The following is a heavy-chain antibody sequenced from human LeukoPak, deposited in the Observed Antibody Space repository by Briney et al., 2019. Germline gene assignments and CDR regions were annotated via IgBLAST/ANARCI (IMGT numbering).Heavy chain of an antibody. CDR2: VNPDGSST. J-gene: IGHJ4*02. D-gene: IGHD3-16*01. CDR1: GFTFSRYW. V-gene: IGHV3-74*01. Sequence: PGGSLRLSCAASGFTFSRYWTHWVRQVPGKGLVWVSRVNPDGSSTTYADSVKGRFTSSRDNAKNTLYLQMSRLRVEDTAVYYCGRGGSYGDYWGQGILVTVSS. CDR3: GRGGSYGDY.